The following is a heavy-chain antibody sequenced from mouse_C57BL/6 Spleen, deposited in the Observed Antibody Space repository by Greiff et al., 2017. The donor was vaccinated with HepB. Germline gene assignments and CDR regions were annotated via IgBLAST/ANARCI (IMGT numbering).Heavy chain of an antibody. V-gene: IGHV5-4*01. D-gene: IGHD1-1*01. J-gene: IGHJ4*01. CDR2: ISDGGSYT. Sequence: VQLKESGGGLVKPGGSLKLSCAASGFTFSSYAMSWVRQTPEKRLEWVATISDGGSYTYYPDNVKGRFTISRDNAKNNLYLQMSHLKSEDTAMYYCAGFYYGSSLYAMDYWGQGTSVTVSS. CDR1: GFTFSSYA. CDR3: AGFYYGSSLYAMDY.